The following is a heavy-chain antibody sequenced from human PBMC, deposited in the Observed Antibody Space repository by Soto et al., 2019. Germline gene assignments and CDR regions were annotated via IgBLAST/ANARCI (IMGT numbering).Heavy chain of an antibody. Sequence: QVQLVQSGAEVKKPGASVKVSCKASGYTFTSYGISWVRQAPGQGLEWMGWISAYNGNTNYAQKLQGRVTMTTDTSTSTAYMELRSLRSDDTAVYYCARVADYGDYGADEGDAFDIWGQGTMVTVSS. CDR3: ARVADYGDYGADEGDAFDI. CDR1: GYTFTSYG. V-gene: IGHV1-18*01. D-gene: IGHD4-17*01. J-gene: IGHJ3*02. CDR2: ISAYNGNT.